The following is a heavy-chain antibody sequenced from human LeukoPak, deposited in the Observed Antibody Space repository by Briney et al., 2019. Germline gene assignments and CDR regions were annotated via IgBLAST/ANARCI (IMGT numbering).Heavy chain of an antibody. V-gene: IGHV3-11*04. CDR2: ISSSGSTI. J-gene: IGHJ4*02. Sequence: GGPLRLPCAASEFTFSDYYMSWIRQAPGKGLEWVSYISSSGSTIYYADSVKGRFTISRDNAKNSLYLQMNSLRAEDTAVYYCARVGTDNYDFWSGYLYYFDYWDQGTLVTVSS. D-gene: IGHD3-3*01. CDR3: ARVGTDNYDFWSGYLYYFDY. CDR1: EFTFSDYY.